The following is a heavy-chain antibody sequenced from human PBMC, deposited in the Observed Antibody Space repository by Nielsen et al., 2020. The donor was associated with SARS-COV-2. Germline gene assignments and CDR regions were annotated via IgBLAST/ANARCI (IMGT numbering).Heavy chain of an antibody. CDR2: IFYRGNT. Sequence: SETLSLTCIVSGGSISTGSHNWSWIRQPPGKGLEWIGYIFYRGNTNYNPSLKSRVTLSVDTSKNQFSMKLHSATAADTAIYYCARDLPSAPVDAFDVWGQGTMVTVSS. V-gene: IGHV4-61*01. J-gene: IGHJ3*01. CDR3: ARDLPSAPVDAFDV. CDR1: GGSISTGSHN.